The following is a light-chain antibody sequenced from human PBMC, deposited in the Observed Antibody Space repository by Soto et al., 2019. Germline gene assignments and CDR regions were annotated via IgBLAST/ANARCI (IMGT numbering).Light chain of an antibody. V-gene: IGKV3-15*01. CDR1: QSVSNN. J-gene: IGKJ1*01. CDR3: QQCHNAGST. CDR2: GAA. Sequence: IVMTQSPATLSVSPGGRASLSCRASQSVSNNLAWYQQKPGQAPRLLIYGAATRAAGIPGRFSGSGSETEFTRIISSPQSDDSAVYYCQQCHNAGSTFGQGTKVEI.